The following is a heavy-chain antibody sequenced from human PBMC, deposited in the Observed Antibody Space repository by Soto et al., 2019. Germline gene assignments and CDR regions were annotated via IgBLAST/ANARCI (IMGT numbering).Heavy chain of an antibody. CDR1: GFTFSSYG. CDR3: VRAAGYSGNDYVYYYGMDV. V-gene: IGHV3-33*01. D-gene: IGHD5-12*01. CDR2: VWYDGGNK. Sequence: QVQLVESGGGVVQPGRSLGLSCAASGFTFSSYGMHWVRQAPGKGLEWVALVWYDGGNKYYADSVKGRFTISRDNSKNTLYLQMNSLRDEDTAVYYCVRAAGYSGNDYVYYYGMDVWGQGTTVTVSS. J-gene: IGHJ6*02.